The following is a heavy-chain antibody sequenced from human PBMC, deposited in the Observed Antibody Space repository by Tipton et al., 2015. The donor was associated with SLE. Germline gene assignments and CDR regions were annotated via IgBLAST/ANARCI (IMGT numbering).Heavy chain of an antibody. D-gene: IGHD2-2*01. CDR2: INHSGST. Sequence: LRLSCAVYGGAFSGYFWSWIRQPPGKGLEWIGEINHSGSTNYNPSLKSRDTISVDTSKNQFSLKLSSVTAADTAVYYCARGTGGGSTSTSLWVMDVWGKGTTVTVSS. CDR1: GGAFSGYF. CDR3: ARGTGGGSTSTSLWVMDV. J-gene: IGHJ6*03. V-gene: IGHV4-34*01.